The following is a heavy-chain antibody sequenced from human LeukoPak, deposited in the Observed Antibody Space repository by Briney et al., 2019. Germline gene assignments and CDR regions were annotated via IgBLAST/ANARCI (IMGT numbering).Heavy chain of an antibody. CDR1: GFTFSSYG. CDR3: AKDGGFLEWLANWFDP. V-gene: IGHV3-30*02. J-gene: IGHJ5*02. CDR2: IRYDGSNK. Sequence: GGSLRLSCAASGFTFSSYGMHWVRQAPGKGLEWVAFIRYDGSNKYYADSVKGRFTVSRDNSKNTLYLQMNSLRAEDTAVYYCAKDGGFLEWLANWFDPWGQGTLVTVSS. D-gene: IGHD3-3*01.